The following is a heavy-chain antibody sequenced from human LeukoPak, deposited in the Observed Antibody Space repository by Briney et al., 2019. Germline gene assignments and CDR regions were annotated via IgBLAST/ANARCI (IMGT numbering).Heavy chain of an antibody. CDR3: AKRFNPRYSSGWSDFDY. Sequence: PGGSLRLSCAASGFTFSSYGMSWVRQAPGKGLERVSAISGSGGSTYYADSVKGRFTISRDNSKNTLYLQMNSLRAEDTAVYYCAKRFNPRYSSGWSDFDYWGQGTLVTVSS. V-gene: IGHV3-23*01. J-gene: IGHJ4*02. CDR2: ISGSGGST. D-gene: IGHD6-19*01. CDR1: GFTFSSYG.